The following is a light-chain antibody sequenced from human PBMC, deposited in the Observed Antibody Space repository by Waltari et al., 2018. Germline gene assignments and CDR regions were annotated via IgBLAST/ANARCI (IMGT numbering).Light chain of an antibody. J-gene: IGKJ1*01. CDR3: QETYMTPWT. CDR1: DSISNY. CDR2: SAS. V-gene: IGKV1-39*01. Sequence: DIQMTQSPSSLSAAVGDRVTITCRASDSISNYLNWYHQKAGKAPKLLIYSASTLQSGAPSRFSGTASGTNFTPTITSLQPEDFGIYYCQETYMTPWTCGQGTKVEIK.